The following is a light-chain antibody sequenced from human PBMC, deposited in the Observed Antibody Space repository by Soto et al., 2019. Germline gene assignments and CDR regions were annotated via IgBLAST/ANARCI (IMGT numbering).Light chain of an antibody. CDR2: DDN. CDR3: QVWNITTDHYV. V-gene: IGLV3-21*02. Sequence: SYELTQPPSASVAPGQTARITCGGNNIGSTSVHWYQQRPGQAPVLVVYDDNDRPSGIPERFSGSNSENTATLTITRVEAGDEADYYCQVWNITTDHYVFGTGTKVTVL. CDR1: NIGSTS. J-gene: IGLJ1*01.